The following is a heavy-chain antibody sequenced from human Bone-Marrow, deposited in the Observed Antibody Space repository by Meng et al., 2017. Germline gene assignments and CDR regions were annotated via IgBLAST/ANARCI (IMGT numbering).Heavy chain of an antibody. J-gene: IGHJ5*02. CDR1: GGSISSSNW. Sequence: SETLSLTCAVSGGSISSSNWWSWVRQPPGKGLEWIGEIYHSGSTNYNPSLKSRVTISVDKSKNQFSLKLSSVTAADTALYYCAREDGSTSTTNWFDPWGQGVLVTVSS. D-gene: IGHD1-1*01. CDR3: AREDGSTSTTNWFDP. CDR2: IYHSGST. V-gene: IGHV4-4*02.